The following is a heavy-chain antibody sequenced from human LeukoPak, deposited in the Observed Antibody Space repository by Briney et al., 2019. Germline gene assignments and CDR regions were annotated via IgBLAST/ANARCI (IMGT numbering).Heavy chain of an antibody. CDR1: GYTFTSYY. Sequence: ASVKVSCKASGYTFTSYYMHWVRQAPGQGLGWMGIINPSGGSTSYAQKFQGRVTMTRDTSTSTVYMELSSLRSEDTAVYYCARDKIVRYYYYGMDVWGQGTTVTVSS. V-gene: IGHV1-46*01. J-gene: IGHJ6*02. CDR2: INPSGGST. D-gene: IGHD2-15*01. CDR3: ARDKIVRYYYYGMDV.